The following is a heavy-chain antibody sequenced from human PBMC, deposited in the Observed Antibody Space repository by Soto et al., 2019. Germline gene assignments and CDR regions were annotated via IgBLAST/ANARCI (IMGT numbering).Heavy chain of an antibody. Sequence: SETLSLTCTVSGGSIDSYYWSWIRQPPGKGLEWIGYIYYSGSTNYNPSLKSRVTISVDTSKNQFSLKLSSVTAADTAVYYCASVRGGYYYAMDVWGQGTTVTVSS. CDR1: GGSIDSYY. CDR2: IYYSGST. D-gene: IGHD3-10*02. V-gene: IGHV4-59*12. J-gene: IGHJ6*02. CDR3: ASVRGGYYYAMDV.